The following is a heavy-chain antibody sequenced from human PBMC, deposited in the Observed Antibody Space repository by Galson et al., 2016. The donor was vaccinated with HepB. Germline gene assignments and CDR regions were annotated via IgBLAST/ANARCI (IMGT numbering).Heavy chain of an antibody. J-gene: IGHJ3*02. V-gene: IGHV3-7*01. Sequence: SVRLSCAASGFTVSNDWVSWVRQAPVEGREWRVNIEQAGTQKDDVDSVKGRFTISRDNAKKQLYLQMNSLRVEDTAVYYCAREGKGGFDIWGQGTMVTVSS. CDR2: IEQAGTQK. CDR1: GFTVSNDW. CDR3: AREGKGGFDI. D-gene: IGHD2-15*01.